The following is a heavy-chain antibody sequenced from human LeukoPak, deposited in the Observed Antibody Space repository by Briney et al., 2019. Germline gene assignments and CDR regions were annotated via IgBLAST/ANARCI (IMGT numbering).Heavy chain of an antibody. CDR3: ARQTVVVPAATSYYDFWSGYYVGAFDI. CDR2: GSWDGGST. CDR1: GFTFDDYA. D-gene: IGHD3-3*01. V-gene: IGHV3-43D*03. Sequence: GSLRLTCAASGFTFDDYAMHWVRKAQRQGLELVSLGSWDGGSTSYADSVKSRFTTSRDNDKNSMYLQMNSLRAEATALYYCARQTVVVPAATSYYDFWSGYYVGAFDIWGQGTMVTVSS. J-gene: IGHJ3*02.